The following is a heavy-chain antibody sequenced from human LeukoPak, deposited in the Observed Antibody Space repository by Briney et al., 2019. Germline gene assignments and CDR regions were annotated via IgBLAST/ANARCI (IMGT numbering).Heavy chain of an antibody. V-gene: IGHV4-59*08. Sequence: SETLSLTCSVSGGSLRDYYWSWIRQSPGRGLEWIGYVSDSESDTSNPSFKSRVTMSLDTAQNEISLRLKSVTAVDTAVYYCARVGGYHDSSGFLVDDYWGQGTLVTVSS. J-gene: IGHJ4*02. CDR1: GGSLRDYY. CDR3: ARVGGYHDSSGFLVDDY. D-gene: IGHD3-22*01. CDR2: VSDSESD.